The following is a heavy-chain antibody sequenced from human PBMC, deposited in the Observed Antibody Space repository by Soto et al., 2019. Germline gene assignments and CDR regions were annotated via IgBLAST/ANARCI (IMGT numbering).Heavy chain of an antibody. CDR2: IIPIFGSA. V-gene: IGHV1-69*12. CDR3: ARGRYSGSFLPFDP. CDR1: GGTFSSYA. Sequence: QVQLVQSGAEVKKPGSSVKVSCKASGGTFSSYAISWVRQAPGQGLEWMGGIIPIFGSANYAQKFQGRVTITADESTSPAYMDLSSLRSEDTAVYYCARGRYSGSFLPFDPWGQGTLVTVSS. J-gene: IGHJ5*02. D-gene: IGHD1-26*01.